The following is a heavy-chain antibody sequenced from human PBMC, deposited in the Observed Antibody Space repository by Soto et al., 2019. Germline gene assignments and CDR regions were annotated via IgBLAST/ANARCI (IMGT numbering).Heavy chain of an antibody. Sequence: GGSLRLSCAASGFTFSNAWINWVRQAPGKGLEWVGRVKSKTDGGTTDFAAPVKGRFAISRDDSKNMVYLEMNSLKTEDTGIYDCTTDSYITSIIVRFDYWGHGTLGTVSS. D-gene: IGHD3-22*01. CDR1: GFTFSNAW. J-gene: IGHJ4*01. V-gene: IGHV3-15*07. CDR2: VKSKTDGGTT. CDR3: TTDSYITSIIVRFDY.